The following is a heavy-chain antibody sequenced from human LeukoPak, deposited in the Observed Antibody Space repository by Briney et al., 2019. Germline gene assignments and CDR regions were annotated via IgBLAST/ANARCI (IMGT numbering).Heavy chain of an antibody. CDR1: GFTVSSNY. D-gene: IGHD2/OR15-2a*01. CDR2: IYSGGST. CDR3: ARASMGSATAVGIADY. V-gene: IGHV3-66*02. J-gene: IGHJ4*02. Sequence: GGSLRLSCAASGFTVSSNYMSWVRQAPGKGLEWVSVIYSGGSTYYADSVKGRFTISRDNSKNTLYLQMNSLRAEDTAVYYCARASMGSATAVGIADYWGQETLVTVSS.